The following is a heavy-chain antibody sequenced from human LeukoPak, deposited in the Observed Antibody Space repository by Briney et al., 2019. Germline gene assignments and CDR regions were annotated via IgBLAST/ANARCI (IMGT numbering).Heavy chain of an antibody. D-gene: IGHD1-7*01. CDR2: IIPIFGTA. J-gene: IGHJ6*03. V-gene: IGHV1-69*13. CDR1: GGTFSSHA. Sequence: SVKVSCKASGGTFSSHAISWVRQAPGQGLEWMGGIIPIFGTANYAQKFQGRVMITADESTSTAYMELSSLRSEDTAVYYCAREELQAYHYYYMDVWGKGTTVTVSS. CDR3: AREELQAYHYYYMDV.